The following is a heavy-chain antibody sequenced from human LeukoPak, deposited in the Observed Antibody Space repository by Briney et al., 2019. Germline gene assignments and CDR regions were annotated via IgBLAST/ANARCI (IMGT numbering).Heavy chain of an antibody. J-gene: IGHJ4*02. CDR2: IGSGGGSI. Sequence: GGSLRLSCAASGFTFSYYEMNWVRQAPGKGLEWVSYIGSGGGSIYYADSVRGRFTSSRDNAKKSLYLQMNSLRVEDTAVYYCAKGYCSSTSCKESFFDYWGQGTLVTVSS. CDR1: GFTFSYYE. D-gene: IGHD2-2*01. CDR3: AKGYCSSTSCKESFFDY. V-gene: IGHV3-48*03.